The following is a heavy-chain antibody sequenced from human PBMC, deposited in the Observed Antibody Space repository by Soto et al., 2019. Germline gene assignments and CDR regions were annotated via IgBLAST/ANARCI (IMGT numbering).Heavy chain of an antibody. V-gene: IGHV4-31*03. Sequence: PSETLSLTCTVSGGSISSGGYYWSWIRQHPGKGLEWIGYIYYSGSTYYNPSLKSRVTISVDTSKNQFSLKLSSVTAADTAVYYCARDRVVRTTGTTSFWFDPWGQGTMVTVYS. CDR3: ARDRVVRTTGTTSFWFDP. J-gene: IGHJ5*02. CDR1: GGSISSGGYY. CDR2: IYYSGST. D-gene: IGHD1-1*01.